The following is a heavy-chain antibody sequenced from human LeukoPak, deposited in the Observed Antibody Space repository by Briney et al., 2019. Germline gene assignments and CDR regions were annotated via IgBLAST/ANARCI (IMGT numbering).Heavy chain of an antibody. V-gene: IGHV3-23*01. J-gene: IGHJ4*02. D-gene: IGHD2-21*02. CDR1: GFTFSTYA. CDR2: ISGSGGST. Sequence: GGSLRLSCAASGFTFSTYAMSWARQAPGKGLEWVSAISGSGGSTYYADSVKGRFTISRDNSKNTLYLQMNSLRAEDTAVYYCAKVYILAYGGGDCYSPFDYWGQGTLVTVSS. CDR3: AKVYILAYGGGDCYSPFDY.